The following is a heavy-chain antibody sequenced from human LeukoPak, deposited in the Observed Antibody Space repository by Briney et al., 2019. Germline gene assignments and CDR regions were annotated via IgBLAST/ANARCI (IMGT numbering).Heavy chain of an antibody. CDR3: AKEELWHYDFAS. D-gene: IGHD3-3*01. Sequence: PGGSLRLSCAASGFTVSSNYMSWVRQAPGKGLEWVSVIYSGGSTYYADSVKGRFTISRDKSMNTMYLQMNSLRAEDTALYYCAKEELWHYDFASWGQGTLVTVSS. CDR2: IYSGGST. J-gene: IGHJ5*01. V-gene: IGHV3-53*01. CDR1: GFTVSSNY.